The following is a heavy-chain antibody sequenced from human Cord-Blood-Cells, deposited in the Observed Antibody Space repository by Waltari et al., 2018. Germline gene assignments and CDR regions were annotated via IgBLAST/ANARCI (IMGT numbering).Heavy chain of an antibody. J-gene: IGHJ3*02. V-gene: IGHV4-34*01. D-gene: IGHD1-1*01. CDR1: GGSFSGYY. CDR2: INHSGST. CDR3: ASRRRAFDI. Sequence: QVQLQQWGAGLLKPSETLSLTCAVYGGSFSGYYWSWIRQPPGKGREWIGEINHSGSTNYNPSLKSRVTISVYTSKNQFSLKLSSVTAADTAVYYCASRRRAFDIWGQGTMVTVSS.